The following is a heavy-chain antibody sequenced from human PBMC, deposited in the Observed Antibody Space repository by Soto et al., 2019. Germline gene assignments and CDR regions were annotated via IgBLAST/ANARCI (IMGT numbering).Heavy chain of an antibody. J-gene: IGHJ4*02. CDR2: IYHSGFT. CDR3: ARDRREGWIFDY. CDR1: GDSISSGGYS. Sequence: QLQLQESGTGLVKPSQTLSLTCAVSGDSISSGGYSWNWIRQPPGKGLEWIGYIYHSGFTLYNPSLTSRVTISVDKSKNQSSLELSSVTAADTAVYYCARDRREGWIFDYWGQGILVTVSP. V-gene: IGHV4-30-2*01. D-gene: IGHD6-19*01.